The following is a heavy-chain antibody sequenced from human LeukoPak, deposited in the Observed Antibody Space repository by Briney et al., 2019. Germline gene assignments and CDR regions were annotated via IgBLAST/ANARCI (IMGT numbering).Heavy chain of an antibody. J-gene: IGHJ4*02. CDR2: TYYRSKWYN. D-gene: IGHD6-13*01. V-gene: IGHV6-1*01. Sequence: SQTLSLTCAISGDSVSSNSAAWNWIRQSPSRGLEWLGRTYYRSKWYNDYAVSVKSRMTINPDTSKNQFSLQLNSVTPEDTAVYCAREGYSSSWYFDYWGQGTLVTVSS. CDR3: AREGYSSSWYFDY. CDR1: GDSVSSNSAA.